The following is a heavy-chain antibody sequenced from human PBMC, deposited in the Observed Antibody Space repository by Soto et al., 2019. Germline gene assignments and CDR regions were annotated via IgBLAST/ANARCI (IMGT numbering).Heavy chain of an antibody. CDR1: GFTFRSYG. CDR2: ISYDGSNK. CDR3: AKDSRSSRYSYGYSPFDY. D-gene: IGHD5-18*01. J-gene: IGHJ4*02. Sequence: PGGSLRLSCAASGFTFRSYGMHWVRQAPGKGLEWVAVISYDGSNKYYADSVKGRFTISRDNSKNTLYLQMNSLRAEDTAVYYCAKDSRSSRYSYGYSPFDYWGQGTLVTVSS. V-gene: IGHV3-30*18.